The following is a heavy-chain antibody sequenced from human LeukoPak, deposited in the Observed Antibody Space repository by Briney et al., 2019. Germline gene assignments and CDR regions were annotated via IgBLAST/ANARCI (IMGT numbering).Heavy chain of an antibody. J-gene: IGHJ3*02. CDR2: IYYSGST. CDR3: ARSFRVDAFDI. V-gene: IGHV4-59*08. Sequence: PETLSLTCTVSGGSISSYYWSWIRQPPGKGLEWIGYIYYSGSTNYNPSLKSRVTISVDTSKNQFSLKLSSVTAADTAVYYCARSFRVDAFDIWGQGTMVTVSS. D-gene: IGHD3-10*01. CDR1: GGSISSYY.